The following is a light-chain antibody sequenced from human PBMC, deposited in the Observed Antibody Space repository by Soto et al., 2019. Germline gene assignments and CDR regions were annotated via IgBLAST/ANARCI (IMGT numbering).Light chain of an antibody. CDR1: QSVSSN. CDR2: DAS. Sequence: EIVMTQSPATLSVSPGERATLSCRASQSVSSNLVWYQQRPGQAPRLLTYDASTRATGIPARFSGSGSGTDFTLTISRLEPEDFAVYYCQQYGSSPLTFGGGTKVDIK. V-gene: IGKV3-15*01. J-gene: IGKJ4*01. CDR3: QQYGSSPLT.